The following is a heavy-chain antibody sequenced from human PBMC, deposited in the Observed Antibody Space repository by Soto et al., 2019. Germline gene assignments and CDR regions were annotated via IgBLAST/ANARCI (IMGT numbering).Heavy chain of an antibody. CDR2: IYSSGST. CDR1: DGSVSSGSYY. CDR3: ARDSLALFDS. Sequence: LSLTCTVSDGSVSSGSYYWTWIRQPPGKGLEWIGYIYSSGSTLYNPSLKSRVIISVDTSMNQFSLKLSSVTAADTAVYYCARDSLALFDSWGQGTLVTVSS. V-gene: IGHV4-61*01. D-gene: IGHD5-12*01. J-gene: IGHJ4*02.